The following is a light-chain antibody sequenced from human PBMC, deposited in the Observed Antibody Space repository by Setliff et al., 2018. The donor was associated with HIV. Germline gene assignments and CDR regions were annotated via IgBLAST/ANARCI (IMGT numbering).Light chain of an antibody. V-gene: IGLV2-14*01. J-gene: IGLJ1*01. CDR2: EVS. Sequence: QSALTQPASVSGSPGQSITISCTGTSSDIGAYNYVSWYQHHPGKAPKLMIYEVSNRPSGVSNRFSGSESDNTASLTISGLQAEDEADYYCSSYTSSTALYVFGTGTKVTVL. CDR3: SSYTSSTALYV. CDR1: SSDIGAYNY.